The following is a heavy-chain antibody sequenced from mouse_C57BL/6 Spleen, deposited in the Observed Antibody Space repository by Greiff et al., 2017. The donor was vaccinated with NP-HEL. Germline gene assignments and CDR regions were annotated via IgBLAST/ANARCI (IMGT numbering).Heavy chain of an antibody. J-gene: IGHJ3*01. CDR1: GFSLTSYG. Sequence: VKLQESGPGLVQPSQSLSITCTVSGFSLTSYGVHWVRQSPGKGLEWLGVIWRGGSTDYNAAFMSRLSITKDNSKSQVFFKMNSLQADDTAIYYCAKEGGLRRDGAWFAYWGQGTLVTVSA. CDR2: IWRGGST. V-gene: IGHV2-5*01. CDR3: AKEGGLRRDGAWFAY. D-gene: IGHD2-4*01.